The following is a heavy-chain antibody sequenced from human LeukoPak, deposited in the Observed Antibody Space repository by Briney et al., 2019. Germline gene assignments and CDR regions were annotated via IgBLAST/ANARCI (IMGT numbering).Heavy chain of an antibody. CDR2: IYYSGST. J-gene: IGHJ4*02. Sequence: LRLSCTASGFTFGDYAMSWIRRPPGKGLEWIGYIYYSGSTNYNPSLKSRVTISLDTSKNQFSLKLSSVTAADTAVYYCARSGSYAAAGDYWGQGTLVTVSS. D-gene: IGHD2-15*01. CDR1: GFTFGDYA. V-gene: IGHV4-59*08. CDR3: ARSGSYAAAGDY.